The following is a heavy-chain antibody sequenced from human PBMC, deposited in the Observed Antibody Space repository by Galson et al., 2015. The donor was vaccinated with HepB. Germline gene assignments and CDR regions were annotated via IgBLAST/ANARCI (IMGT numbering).Heavy chain of an antibody. V-gene: IGHV3-49*03. D-gene: IGHD3-16*02. CDR2: IRSKTYGATT. J-gene: IGHJ5*02. CDR3: TRYRHTTNWPRSHWFDP. CDR1: GFTFAGDG. Sequence: SLRLSCATSGFTFAGDGLTWIRQAPGKGLEWVGLIRSKTYGATTEYAASVKGRFTISRDDSKSIAYLQMNSLKIEDTALYYCTRYRHTTNWPRSHWFDPWGQGTLVSVSS.